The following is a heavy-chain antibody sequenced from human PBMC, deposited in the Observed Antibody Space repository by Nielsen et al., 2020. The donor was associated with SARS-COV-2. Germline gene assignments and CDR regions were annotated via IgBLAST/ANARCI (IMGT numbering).Heavy chain of an antibody. CDR2: IIPIFGTA. CDR1: GGTFSSYA. V-gene: IGHV1-69*05. CDR3: ASLSSGGGFQH. J-gene: IGHJ1*01. D-gene: IGHD6-19*01. Sequence: SVKVSCKASGGTFSSYAISWVRQAPGQGLEWMGGIIPIFGTANYAQKFQGRVTMTRDTSTSTVYMELSSLRSEDTAVYYCASLSSGGGFQHWGQGTLVTVSS.